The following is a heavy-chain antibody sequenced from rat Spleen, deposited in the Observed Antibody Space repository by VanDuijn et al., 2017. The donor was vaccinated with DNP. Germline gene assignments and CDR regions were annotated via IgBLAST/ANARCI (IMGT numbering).Heavy chain of an antibody. CDR2: ISATGGST. J-gene: IGHJ3*01. Sequence: EVQLVESGGGLVQPGRSLKLSCTASGLTFSNYGMAWVRQAPTKGLEWVASISATGGSTSYRDSVKGRFTISRNNAKNTQYLQMDSLRSEDTATYYCATGTLAYWDQGTLVTVSS. V-gene: IGHV5S13*01. CDR3: ATGTLAY. CDR1: GLTFSNYG.